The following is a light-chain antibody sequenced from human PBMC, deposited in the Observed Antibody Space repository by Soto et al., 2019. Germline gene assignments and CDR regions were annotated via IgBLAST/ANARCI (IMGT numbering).Light chain of an antibody. J-gene: IGKJ1*01. CDR1: QGIRND. CDR2: KAS. CDR3: QHYNSYSEA. Sequence: IQMTQSPSSLSASVGYSVTITCRASQGIRNDLGWYQQKPGKAPKLLIYKASTLKSGVPSRFSVSGSGTEFTLTISRLQPDDFATYYGQHYNSYSEAFGQGTKVDIK. V-gene: IGKV1-5*03.